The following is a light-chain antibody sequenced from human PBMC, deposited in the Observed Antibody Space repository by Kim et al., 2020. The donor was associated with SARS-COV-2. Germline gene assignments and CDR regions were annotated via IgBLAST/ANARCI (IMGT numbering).Light chain of an antibody. V-gene: IGKV1-39*01. J-gene: IGKJ4*01. Sequence: DIQMTQSPSSLAASVGDRVTIACRASQSIGTYLNWYQQKPGKAPKLLIYAASSLQSGVPSRFSGSGSGTDFTLTISSLQPEDFVTDYCQQSHTTPLLTFGGGTKVDIK. CDR3: QQSHTTPLLT. CDR2: AAS. CDR1: QSIGTY.